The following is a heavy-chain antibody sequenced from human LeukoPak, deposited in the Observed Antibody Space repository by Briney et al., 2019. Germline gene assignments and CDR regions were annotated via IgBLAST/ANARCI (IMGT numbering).Heavy chain of an antibody. J-gene: IGHJ6*03. D-gene: IGHD2-15*01. CDR2: IYYSGST. Sequence: SETLSLTCTVSGGSISSSSYYWGWIRQPPGKGLEWIGSIYYSGSTYYNPSLKSRVTISVDTSKNQFSLKLSSVTAADTAVYYCASFYCSGGSCYQYCYYYYMDVWGKGTTVTISS. CDR1: GGSISSSSYY. V-gene: IGHV4-39*01. CDR3: ASFYCSGGSCYQYCYYYYMDV.